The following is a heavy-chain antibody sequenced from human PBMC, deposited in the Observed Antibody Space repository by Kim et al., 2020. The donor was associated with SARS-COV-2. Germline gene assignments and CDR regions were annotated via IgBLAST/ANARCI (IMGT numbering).Heavy chain of an antibody. V-gene: IGHV1-58*02. CDR3: AADLTDNSGAAGLGY. CDR2: IVVGSGNT. D-gene: IGHD6-13*01. Sequence: SVKVSCKASGFTFTSSAMQWVRQARGQRLEWIGWIVVGSGNTNYAQKFQERVTITRDMSTSTAYMELSSLRSEDTAVYYCAADLTDNSGAAGLGYWGQGTLVTVSS. CDR1: GFTFTSSA. J-gene: IGHJ4*02.